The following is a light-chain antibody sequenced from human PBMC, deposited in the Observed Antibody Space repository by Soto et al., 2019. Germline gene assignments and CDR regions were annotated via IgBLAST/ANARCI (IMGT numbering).Light chain of an antibody. V-gene: IGKV3-11*01. CDR3: HQRRCWPST. CDR2: DAS. Sequence: EIVMTQSPVTLSVSPGERATLSCRASQSISSYLAWYHQKPGQAPRLLICDASNRATGIPARFSGSWSGTIFTLTSSLLAHEDVAVYYCHQRRCWPSTFGQGTKVEIK. J-gene: IGKJ1*01. CDR1: QSISSY.